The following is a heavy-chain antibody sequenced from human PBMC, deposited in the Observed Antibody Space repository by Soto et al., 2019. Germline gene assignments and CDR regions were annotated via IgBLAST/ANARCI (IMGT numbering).Heavy chain of an antibody. J-gene: IGHJ6*02. CDR3: ATGNIDFWSGYKYFYYGMDV. Sequence: SETLSLTCTVSGGSISSGDYYWSWIRQPPGKGLEWIGYIYYSGSTYYNPSLKSRVTISVDTSNNHISLRLSSVTAADTAIYYCATGNIDFWSGYKYFYYGMDVWGQGTTVTVSS. CDR2: IYYSGST. D-gene: IGHD3-3*01. CDR1: GGSISSGDYY. V-gene: IGHV4-30-4*01.